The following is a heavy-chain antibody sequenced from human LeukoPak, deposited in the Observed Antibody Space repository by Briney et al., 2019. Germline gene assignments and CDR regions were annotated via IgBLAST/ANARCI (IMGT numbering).Heavy chain of an antibody. CDR2: IYYSGST. CDR3: ARLRRGSYPNWFDP. V-gene: IGHV4-59*01. J-gene: IGHJ5*02. CDR1: GGSITNYY. Sequence: PSETLSLTCTVSGGSITNYYWSWIRQPPGKGLEWIGYIYYSGSTNYNPSLKSRVTISVDTSKNQFSLKLSSVTAADTAVYYCARLRRGSYPNWFDPWGQGTLVTVSS. D-gene: IGHD1-26*01.